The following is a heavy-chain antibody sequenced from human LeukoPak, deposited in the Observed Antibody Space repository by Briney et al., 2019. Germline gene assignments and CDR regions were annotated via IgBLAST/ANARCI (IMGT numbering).Heavy chain of an antibody. J-gene: IGHJ3*02. Sequence: GASLQISCKGSGYSFTCYWIGWGRRMPGKGGGWMGSIYPGESDARYSTSFQGQVTISADKSISTAYLQWSSLKASDTAMYYSAIYDIVATTDAFDIWGQGTMVTVSS. CDR3: AIYDIVATTDAFDI. CDR1: GYSFTCYW. D-gene: IGHD5-12*01. CDR2: IYPGESDA. V-gene: IGHV5-51*01.